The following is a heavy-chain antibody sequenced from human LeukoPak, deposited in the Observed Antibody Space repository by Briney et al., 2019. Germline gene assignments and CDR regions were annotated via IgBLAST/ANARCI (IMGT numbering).Heavy chain of an antibody. D-gene: IGHD3-10*02. CDR2: IYYSGST. Sequence: SETLSLTCTVSGGSFSSSSYYWGWIRQPPGKGLEWIGSIYYSGSTYYSPSLKSRVAISVDTSKNQFSLKLSSVTAADTAGYYSARHTDDRGYSQHWGRGPLVTVSS. CDR3: ARHTDDRGYSQH. J-gene: IGHJ1*01. CDR1: GGSFSSSSYY. V-gene: IGHV4-39*01.